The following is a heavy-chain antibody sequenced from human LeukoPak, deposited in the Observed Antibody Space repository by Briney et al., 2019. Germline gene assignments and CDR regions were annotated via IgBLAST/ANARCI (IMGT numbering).Heavy chain of an antibody. CDR1: GGSISSYY. V-gene: IGHV4-4*07. CDR3: ARGRLTTIPDAFDI. Sequence: SETLSLTCTVSGGSISSYYWSWIRQPAGKGLEWIGRIYTSGSTNYNPSLKSRVTMSVDTSKNQFSLKLSSVTAADTAVYYCARGRLTTIPDAFDIWGQGTMVTVSS. D-gene: IGHD4-17*01. CDR2: IYTSGST. J-gene: IGHJ3*02.